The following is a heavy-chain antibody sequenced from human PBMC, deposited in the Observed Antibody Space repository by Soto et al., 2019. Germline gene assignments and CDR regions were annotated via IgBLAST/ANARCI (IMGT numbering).Heavy chain of an antibody. CDR1: GGTFSSYA. V-gene: IGHV1-69*12. D-gene: IGHD1-20*01. CDR3: ARGITGTVTYYYGMDV. Sequence: QVQLVQSGAEVKKPGSSVKVSCKASGGTFSSYAISWVRQAPGQGLEWMGGIIPLFGTADYAQKFQGRVTITADESTSTAYMELSSLRSEGTAVYYCARGITGTVTYYYGMDVWGQGTTVTVSS. J-gene: IGHJ6*02. CDR2: IIPLFGTA.